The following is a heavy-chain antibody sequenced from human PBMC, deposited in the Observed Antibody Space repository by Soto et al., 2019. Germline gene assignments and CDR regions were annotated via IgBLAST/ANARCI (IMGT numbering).Heavy chain of an antibody. Sequence: QVQLVQSGAEVKKPGASVKISCKASGYTFTNYDMHWVRQAPGQGLNWMGIIKTSGGSTNSAQMFQGRVTMTRYTTTSTVYMELNSLKSEDTAVYYCTRGGYSSSSFDYWGQGTLVTVSS. D-gene: IGHD6-6*01. J-gene: IGHJ4*02. CDR1: GYTFTNYD. CDR2: IKTSGGST. CDR3: TRGGYSSSSFDY. V-gene: IGHV1-46*03.